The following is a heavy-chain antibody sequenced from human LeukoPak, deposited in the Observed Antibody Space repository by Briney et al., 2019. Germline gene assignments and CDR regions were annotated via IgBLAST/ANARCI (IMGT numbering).Heavy chain of an antibody. CDR3: ARNKLTRVIDY. D-gene: IGHD2-2*01. CDR2: IHNSWSS. J-gene: IGHJ4*02. V-gene: IGHV4-59*08. Sequence: SETLSLTCTVSGGSISSHYWSWIRQPPGKGLEWIGYIHNSWSSNYNPSLKSRVTISVDTSKNQFSLKLSSVTAADTAVYYCARNKLTRVIDYWGQGTLVTVSS. CDR1: GGSISSHY.